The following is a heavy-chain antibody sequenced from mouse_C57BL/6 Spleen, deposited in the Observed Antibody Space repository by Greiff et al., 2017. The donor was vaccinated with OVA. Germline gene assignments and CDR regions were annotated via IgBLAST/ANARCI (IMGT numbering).Heavy chain of an antibody. CDR1: GFNIKDYY. CDR2: IDPEDGET. V-gene: IGHV14-2*01. Sequence: EVQLQQSGAELVKPGASVKLSCTASGFNIKDYYMHWVKQRTEQGLEWIGRIDPEDGETKYAQKFQGKATITADTSSNTAYMQLSSLTSEDTAVYYCARSLPSWYFDVWGTGTTVTVSS. CDR3: ARSLPSWYFDV. D-gene: IGHD6-2*01. J-gene: IGHJ1*03.